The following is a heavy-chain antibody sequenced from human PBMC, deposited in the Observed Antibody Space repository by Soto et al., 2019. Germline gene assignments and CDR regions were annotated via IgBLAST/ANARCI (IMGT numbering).Heavy chain of an antibody. J-gene: IGHJ5*02. D-gene: IGHD3-10*01. V-gene: IGHV4-34*01. Sequence: SETLSLTCAVYGGSFSGYYWSWIRQPPGKGLEWIGEINHSGSTNYNPSLKSRVTISVDTSKNQFSLKLSSVTAADTAVYYCARRLGGSGSYYNDYNWFDPWGQGTLVTVSS. CDR1: GGSFSGYY. CDR3: ARRLGGSGSYYNDYNWFDP. CDR2: INHSGST.